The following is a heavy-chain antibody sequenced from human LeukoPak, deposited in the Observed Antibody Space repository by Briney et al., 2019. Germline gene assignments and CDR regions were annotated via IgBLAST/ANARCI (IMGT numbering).Heavy chain of an antibody. CDR3: VRDSRPGGAMGLYHNFDL. CDR2: IKEVGSER. CDR1: GFNLGELW. V-gene: IGHV3-7*01. J-gene: IGHJ4*02. Sequence: GGSLRLSCAAAGFNLGELWMASVRQTGGVGLEWVADIKEVGSERFYVDSVQGRFTVSRDNSKNSLDLQMNRLRGDDTALYFCVRDSRPGGAMGLYHNFDLWGLGTLVTVPS. D-gene: IGHD3-16*01.